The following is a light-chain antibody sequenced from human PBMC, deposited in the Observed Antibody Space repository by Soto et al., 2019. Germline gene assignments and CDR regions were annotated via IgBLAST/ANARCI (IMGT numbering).Light chain of an antibody. Sequence: QSVLTQPASVSGSPGQSITISCTGTSSDVGGYNYVSWYQQHPGKAPKLMIYDVINRPSGVSNRFSGSKSGNTASLTISGLQAEDEADYYCSSYTSSSTLDVFGTGTKLTVL. CDR3: SSYTSSSTLDV. V-gene: IGLV2-14*01. J-gene: IGLJ1*01. CDR2: DVI. CDR1: SSDVGGYNY.